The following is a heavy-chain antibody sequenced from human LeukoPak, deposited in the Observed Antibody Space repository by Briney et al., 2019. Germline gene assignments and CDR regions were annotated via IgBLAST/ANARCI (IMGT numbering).Heavy chain of an antibody. CDR1: GGTLSSYA. CDR2: IIPIFGTA. Sequence: SVKVSCKASGGTLSSYAISWVRQAPGQGLEWMGGIIPIFGTANYAQKFQGRVTITTDESTSTAYMELSSLRSEDTAVYYCARSSIDYGDSGPSDYWGQGTLVTVSS. V-gene: IGHV1-69*05. D-gene: IGHD4-17*01. CDR3: ARSSIDYGDSGPSDY. J-gene: IGHJ4*02.